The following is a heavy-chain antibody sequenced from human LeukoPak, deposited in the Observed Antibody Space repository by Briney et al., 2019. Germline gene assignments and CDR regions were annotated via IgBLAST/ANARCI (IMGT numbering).Heavy chain of an antibody. D-gene: IGHD3-10*01. V-gene: IGHV5-51*01. CDR3: ARRQHDGEAFDI. J-gene: IGHJ3*02. CDR1: GYSFTSYW. Sequence: HGESLKISCKSSGYSFTSYWIGWVRQLPEKGLEWMGIIYPRDSDIRYSPSFQGQVTISGDKSISTAYLQWSSLKASDTAMYYCARRQHDGEAFDIWGQGTMVTVSS. CDR2: IYPRDSDI.